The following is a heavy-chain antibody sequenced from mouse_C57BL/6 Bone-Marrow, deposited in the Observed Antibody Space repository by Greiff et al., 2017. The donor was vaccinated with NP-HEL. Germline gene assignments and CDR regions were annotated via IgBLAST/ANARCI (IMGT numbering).Heavy chain of an antibody. J-gene: IGHJ1*03. CDR2: IDPENGDT. Sequence: EVQLQQPGAELVRPGASVKLSCTASGFNIKDDYMHWVKQRPEQGLEWIGWIDPENGDTEYASKFQDKATLTADTSSNTAYLQLSSLTSEDTAVYYCTHSYYACWCFDVWGTGTTVTVSS. CDR1: GFNIKDDY. V-gene: IGHV14-4*01. CDR3: THSYYACWCFDV. D-gene: IGHD2-12*01.